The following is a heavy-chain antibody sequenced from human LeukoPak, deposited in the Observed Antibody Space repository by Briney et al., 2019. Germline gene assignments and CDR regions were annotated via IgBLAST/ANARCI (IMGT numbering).Heavy chain of an antibody. V-gene: IGHV4-39*01. CDR1: GVSISSSSYY. CDR2: IYYSGST. Sequence: SETLSLTCTVSGVSISSSSYYWGWIRQPPGKGLEWIGGIYYSGSTYYNPSLKSRVTISVGTSKNQFSLKLSSVTAADTAVYYCARQDLVVVPAAIISWFDPWGQGTLVTVSS. J-gene: IGHJ5*02. CDR3: ARQDLVVVPAAIISWFDP. D-gene: IGHD2-2*01.